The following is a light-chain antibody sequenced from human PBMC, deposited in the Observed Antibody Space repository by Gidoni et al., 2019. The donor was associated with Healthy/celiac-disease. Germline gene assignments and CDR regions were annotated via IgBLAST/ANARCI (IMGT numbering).Light chain of an antibody. J-gene: IGKJ2*01. CDR1: QSISSY. V-gene: IGKV1-39*01. CDR2: AAS. Sequence: DTQMTQSPSSLSASVGDRVTITCRASQSISSYLNWYQQKPGKAPKLLIYAASSLESGVPSRFSGSGSGTDFTLTISSLQPEDIATYYCQQYYSTSYTFGQGTKLEIK. CDR3: QQYYSTSYT.